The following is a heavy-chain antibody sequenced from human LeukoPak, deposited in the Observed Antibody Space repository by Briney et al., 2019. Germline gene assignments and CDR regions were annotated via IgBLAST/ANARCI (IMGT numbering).Heavy chain of an antibody. CDR1: GYSFIRNW. CDR3: ARDPGAFYDSSGYDY. Sequence: GESLKISCKGSGYSFIRNWIGWVRQMPGKGLEWMAIIYPGDSDTRYSPSFQGQVTISADKSISTAYLQWSSLTASDTAMYYCARDPGAFYDSSGYDYWGQGTLVTVSS. J-gene: IGHJ4*02. V-gene: IGHV5-51*01. CDR2: IYPGDSDT. D-gene: IGHD3-22*01.